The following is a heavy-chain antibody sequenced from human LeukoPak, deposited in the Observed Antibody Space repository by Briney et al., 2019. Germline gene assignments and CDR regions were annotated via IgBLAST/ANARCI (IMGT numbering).Heavy chain of an antibody. Sequence: GGSLRLSCAAYGFTFSSYSMNWVRQAPGKGLEWVSFISTSSSYIYYADSVKGRFTISRDNAKNSLYLEMNSLRAEDTAVYYCAKDLSHAYTAFDIWGQGTMVTVSS. CDR1: GFTFSSYS. J-gene: IGHJ3*02. D-gene: IGHD3-16*01. V-gene: IGHV3-21*01. CDR3: AKDLSHAYTAFDI. CDR2: ISTSSSYI.